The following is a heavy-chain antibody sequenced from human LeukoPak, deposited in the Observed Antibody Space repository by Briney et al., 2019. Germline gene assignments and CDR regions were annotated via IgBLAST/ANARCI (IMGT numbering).Heavy chain of an antibody. V-gene: IGHV4-39*07. J-gene: IGHJ4*02. CDR1: SGSISSGSYY. D-gene: IGHD1-1*01. CDR2: IYYSGST. Sequence: PSETLSLTCTVSSGSISSGSYYWGWIRQPPGKGLEWIGTIYYSGSTYYNPSLKSRVTISVDTSKNQFSLKLSSVTAADTVVYYCARGRYNYDSPPYYFDYWGQGTLVTVSS. CDR3: ARGRYNYDSPPYYFDY.